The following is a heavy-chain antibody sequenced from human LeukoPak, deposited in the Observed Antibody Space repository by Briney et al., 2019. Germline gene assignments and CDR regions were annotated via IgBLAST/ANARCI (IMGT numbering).Heavy chain of an antibody. D-gene: IGHD2-21*02. J-gene: IGHJ4*02. CDR3: ARVDVTFGLIGDY. Sequence: ASVKVSCKASGYTFSSYFMHWLRQAPGQGLEWMGIINPSDGSTSYARELQGRVTMTRDTYTGTVYMELSGLRSEDTAVYYCARVDVTFGLIGDYWGQGTLVTVSS. V-gene: IGHV1-46*01. CDR1: GYTFSSYF. CDR2: INPSDGST.